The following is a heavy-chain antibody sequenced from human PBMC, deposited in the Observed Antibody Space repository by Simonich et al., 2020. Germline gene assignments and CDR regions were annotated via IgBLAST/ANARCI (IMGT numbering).Heavy chain of an antibody. CDR1: GFTFSSYS. CDR3: ARDAAGDY. J-gene: IGHJ4*02. Sequence: EVQLVESGGGLVKPGGSLRLSWAASGFTFSSYSMNWVRQAPGKGREWVSSIRRRSRYIHYADQVKGRFPISRDNAKNSLYLQMNSLRAEDTAVYYCARDAAGDYWGQGTLVTVSS. V-gene: IGHV3-21*01. CDR2: IRRRSRYI. D-gene: IGHD6-13*01.